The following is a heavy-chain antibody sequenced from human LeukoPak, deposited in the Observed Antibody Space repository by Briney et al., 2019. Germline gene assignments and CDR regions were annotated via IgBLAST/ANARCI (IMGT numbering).Heavy chain of an antibody. CDR3: ARGGGYYDSSGYAYYFDY. Sequence: ASVKVSCKASGYTFTGYYMHWVRQAPGQGLEWMGRIKPNSGGTNYAQKFQGRVTMTRDTSISTAYMELSRLRSDDTAVYYCARGGGYYDSSGYAYYFDYWGQGTLVTVSS. J-gene: IGHJ4*02. CDR2: IKPNSGGT. V-gene: IGHV1-2*06. CDR1: GYTFTGYY. D-gene: IGHD3-22*01.